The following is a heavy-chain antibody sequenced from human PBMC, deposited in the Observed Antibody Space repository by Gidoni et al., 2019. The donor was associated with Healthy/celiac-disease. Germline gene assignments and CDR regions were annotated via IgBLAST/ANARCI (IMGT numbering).Heavy chain of an antibody. V-gene: IGHV1-2*02. CDR1: GYTFTDYY. D-gene: IGHD3-3*01. CDR2: INPNSGGT. Sequence: QVQLVQSGAEVKKPGASVTVSCKASGYTFTDYYMHWVRQAPGQGLEWMGWINPNSGGTNYAQKFQGRVTMTRDTSISTAYMELSRLRSDDTAVYYCAREATNDFGVALNWFDPWGQGTLVTVSS. CDR3: AREATNDFGVALNWFDP. J-gene: IGHJ5*02.